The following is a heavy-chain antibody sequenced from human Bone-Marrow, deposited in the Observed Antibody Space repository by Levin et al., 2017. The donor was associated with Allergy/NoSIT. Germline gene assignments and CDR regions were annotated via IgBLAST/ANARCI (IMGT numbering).Heavy chain of an antibody. D-gene: IGHD6-13*01. V-gene: IGHV3-15*01. CDR2: IKSKTDGGTT. CDR1: GNTFSNAW. CDR3: TTYSSSWYYCDY. J-gene: IGHJ4*02. Sequence: SCAASGNTFSNAWMSWARQAPGKGLEWVGRIKSKTDGGTTEYAAPVKGRFTISRDDSKNTLYLQMNSLKTEDTAVYFCTTYSSSWYYCDYWGQGTLVTVSS.